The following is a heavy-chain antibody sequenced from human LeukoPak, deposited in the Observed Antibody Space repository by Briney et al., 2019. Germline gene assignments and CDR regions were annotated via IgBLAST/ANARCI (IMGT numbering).Heavy chain of an antibody. V-gene: IGHV5-10-1*01. CDR2: IDPSDSYT. CDR1: GYSFTSYW. CDR3: ATLGKLAAAGAILFDY. D-gene: IGHD6-13*01. J-gene: IGHJ4*02. Sequence: GESLKISCKGSGYSFTSYWISWVRQMPGKGLEWMGRIDPSDSYTNYSPSFQGHVTISADKSISTAYLQWSSLKAPDTAMYYCATLGKLAAAGAILFDYWGQGTLVTVSS.